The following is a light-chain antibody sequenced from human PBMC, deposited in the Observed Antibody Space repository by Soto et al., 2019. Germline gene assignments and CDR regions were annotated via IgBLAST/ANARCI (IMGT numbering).Light chain of an antibody. V-gene: IGLV2-23*03. J-gene: IGLJ2*01. CDR2: EGS. CDR1: SSDVGSYNL. Sequence: QSALTQPASVSGSPGQSITISCTGTSSDVGSYNLVSWYQHHPGKAPKLMIYEGSKRPSGVSNRFSGSKSGNTASLTISGLQAEDEADYYCCSYAGSSTFHVVFGGGTKVTFL. CDR3: CSYAGSSTFHVV.